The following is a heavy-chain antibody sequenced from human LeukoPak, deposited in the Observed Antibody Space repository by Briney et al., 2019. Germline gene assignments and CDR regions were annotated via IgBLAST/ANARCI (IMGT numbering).Heavy chain of an antibody. J-gene: IGHJ5*02. CDR1: VGPFSGYF. CDR3: ARGHRAGLLWWFDP. Sequence: SETLSLTCAVSVGPFSGYFWSWIRQSSGKGLEWIGEIHNSGTTNYNPSLNSRVTISVDTSKNQFSLKLSSVTAADTAVYYCARGHRAGLLWWFDPWGQGTLVTVSS. CDR2: IHNSGTT. D-gene: IGHD2-15*01. V-gene: IGHV4-34*01.